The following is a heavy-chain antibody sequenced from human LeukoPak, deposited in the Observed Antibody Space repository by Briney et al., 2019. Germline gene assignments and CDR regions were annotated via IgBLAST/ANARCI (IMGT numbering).Heavy chain of an antibody. J-gene: IGHJ4*02. Sequence: PSETLSLTCTVSGYSISSGYYWGWIRPPPGKGLEWIGNIYHSGTTYYNPSLKSRVTISLDTSKNQFSLKLNSVTAADTAVYYCANGLGSYGSNNKYWGQGMLVTVSS. CDR3: ANGLGSYGSNNKY. V-gene: IGHV4-38-2*02. CDR1: GYSISSGYY. CDR2: IYHSGTT. D-gene: IGHD3-10*01.